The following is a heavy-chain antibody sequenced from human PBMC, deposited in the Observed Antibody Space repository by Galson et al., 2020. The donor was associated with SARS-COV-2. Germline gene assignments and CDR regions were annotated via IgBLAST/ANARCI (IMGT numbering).Heavy chain of an antibody. J-gene: IGHJ5*02. V-gene: IGHV4-39*07. Sequence: SETLSLTSTVSGGSIRSRNYYWGWIRQPPGKGLEWIGSVYNTGSTHYSPSLQSRVTISVDTSKNQFSLILSSVTAADTAMYYCARDATSSGWYNWFDPWGQGTLVTVSS. CDR1: GGSIRSRNYY. CDR2: VYNTGST. CDR3: ARDATSSGWYNWFDP. D-gene: IGHD6-19*01.